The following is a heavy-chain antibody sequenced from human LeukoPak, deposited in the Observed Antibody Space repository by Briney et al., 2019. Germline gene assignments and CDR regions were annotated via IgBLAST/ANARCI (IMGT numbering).Heavy chain of an antibody. CDR2: ISAYNGNT. D-gene: IGHD3-10*01. V-gene: IGHV1-2*02. Sequence: ASVKVSCKASGYTFTNYDIHWVRQATGQGLEWMGWISAYNGNTNYAQKFQGRVTMTRDTSISTAYMELSRLRSDDTAVYYCARASITMVRGVIRNNWFDPWGQGTLVTVSS. CDR3: ARASITMVRGVIRNNWFDP. J-gene: IGHJ5*02. CDR1: GYTFTNYD.